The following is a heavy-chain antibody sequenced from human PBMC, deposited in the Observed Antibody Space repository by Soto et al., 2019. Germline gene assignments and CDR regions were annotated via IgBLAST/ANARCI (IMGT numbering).Heavy chain of an antibody. CDR1: GASITRGNFY. V-gene: IGHV4-30-4*03. CDR3: LKSPFRSNWSPDS. Sequence: SETLSLTCSVSGASITRGNFYLSWVRHRPGQGLQLSGLIYYNAIPLYNPSLKSRLIISLYASKNQFSLTLSSVTASDTGVYYCLKSPFRSNWSPDSWGQGLLVTVSS. D-gene: IGHD6-13*01. CDR2: IYYNAIP. J-gene: IGHJ4*02.